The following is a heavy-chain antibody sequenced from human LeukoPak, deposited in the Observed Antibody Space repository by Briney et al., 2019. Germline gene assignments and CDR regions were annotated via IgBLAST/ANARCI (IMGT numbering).Heavy chain of an antibody. CDR1: GGSISSYY. D-gene: IGHD6-19*01. V-gene: IGHV4-59*01. J-gene: IGHJ4*02. Sequence: SETLSLTCTVSGGSISSYYWSWIRQPPGKGLEWIGYIYYSGSTNYNPSLKSRVTISVDTSKNQFSPKLSSVTAADTAVYYCASVNSGGLFDYWGQGTLVTVSS. CDR3: ASVNSGGLFDY. CDR2: IYYSGST.